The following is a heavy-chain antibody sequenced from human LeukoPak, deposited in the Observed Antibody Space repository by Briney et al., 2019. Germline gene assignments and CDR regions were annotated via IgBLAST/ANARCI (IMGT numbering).Heavy chain of an antibody. D-gene: IGHD2-15*01. CDR3: AKDRGYSSRYYYYGMDV. CDR1: GFTFSSYA. CDR2: ISGSGGST. J-gene: IGHJ6*02. Sequence: GGSLRLSCAASGFTFSSYAMSWVRQAPGKGLEWVSAISGSGGSTYQADSVKGRFTIPRDYSKNTLYLQMNSLRAEDTALYYCAKDRGYSSRYYYYGMDVWGQGTTVTVSS. V-gene: IGHV3-23*01.